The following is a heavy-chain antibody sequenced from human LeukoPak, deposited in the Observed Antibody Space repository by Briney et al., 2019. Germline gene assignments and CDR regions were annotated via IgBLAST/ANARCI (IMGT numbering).Heavy chain of an antibody. V-gene: IGHV4-34*01. Sequence: SETLPLTCAVYGGSFSGYYWSWIRQPPGKGLEWIGEINHSGSTNYNPSLKSRVTISVDTSKNQFSLKLSSVTAADTAVYYCARVVGAVSAYFDYWGQGTLVTVSS. CDR3: ARVVGAVSAYFDY. CDR2: INHSGST. CDR1: GGSFSGYY. J-gene: IGHJ4*02. D-gene: IGHD1-26*01.